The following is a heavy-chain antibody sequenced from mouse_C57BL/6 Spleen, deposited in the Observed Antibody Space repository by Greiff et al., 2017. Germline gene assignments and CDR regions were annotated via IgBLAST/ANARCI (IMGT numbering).Heavy chain of an antibody. CDR3: TRGRYLFDY. CDR1: GYTFTDYE. V-gene: IGHV1-15*01. Sequence: QVQLQQSGAELVRPGASVTLSCKASGYTFTDYEMHWVKQTPVHGLEWIGAIDPETGGTSYNQKFKGKAILTADKSSSTAYMELRSLTSDDSAVYYCTRGRYLFDYWGQGTTLTVSS. J-gene: IGHJ2*01. CDR2: IDPETGGT. D-gene: IGHD2-14*01.